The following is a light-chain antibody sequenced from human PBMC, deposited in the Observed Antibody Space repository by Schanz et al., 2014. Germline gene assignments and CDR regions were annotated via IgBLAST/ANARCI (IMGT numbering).Light chain of an antibody. CDR1: SSDIGSYNY. V-gene: IGLV2-14*01. CDR3: SSYTSSSTRVV. J-gene: IGLJ2*01. CDR2: DVT. Sequence: QSVLTQPASVSGSPGQSITISCTGTSSDIGSYNYVSWYQQYPGEAPKLIIYDVTYRPSGVSHRFSGSKSGNTASLTISGLLAEDEADYYCSSYTSSSTRVVFGGGTKLTVL.